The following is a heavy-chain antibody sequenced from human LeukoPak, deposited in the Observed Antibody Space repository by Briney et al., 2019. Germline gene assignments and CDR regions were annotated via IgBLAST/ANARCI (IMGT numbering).Heavy chain of an antibody. CDR3: AKDRSIAAAAYYFDY. V-gene: IGHV3-23*01. D-gene: IGHD6-13*01. CDR1: GFTFSSYA. Sequence: GGSLRLSCAASGFTFSSYAMSWVRQAPGKGLEWVSGISGSGGSTYYADSVKGRFTISRDNSKNTLYLQMNSLRAEDTAVYYCAKDRSIAAAAYYFDYWGQGTLVTVSS. CDR2: ISGSGGST. J-gene: IGHJ4*02.